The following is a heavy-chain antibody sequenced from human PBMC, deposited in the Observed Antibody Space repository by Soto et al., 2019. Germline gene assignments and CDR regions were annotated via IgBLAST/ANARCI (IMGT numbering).Heavy chain of an antibody. CDR1: GFTFSSYA. CDR3: EGDYDFWSGYPPYYYYGMDV. V-gene: IGHV3-30-3*01. D-gene: IGHD3-3*01. J-gene: IGHJ6*02. CDR2: ISYDGSNK. Sequence: PGGSLRLSCAASGFTFSSYAMHWVRQAPGKGLEWVAVISYDGSNKYYADSVKGRFTISRDNSKNTLYLQMNSLRAEDTAVYYCEGDYDFWSGYPPYYYYGMDVWGQGTTVTVSS.